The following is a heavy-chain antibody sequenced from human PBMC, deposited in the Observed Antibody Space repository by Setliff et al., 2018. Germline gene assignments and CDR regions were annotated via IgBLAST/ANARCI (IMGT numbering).Heavy chain of an antibody. J-gene: IGHJ3*02. CDR2: ISPYNDNT. Sequence: ASVKVSCKASGYMFKSYGITWMRQAPGQGPEWMGWISPYNDNTNSAEKFQDRITITTDTSTSTSYMELRSLRSDDTAVYYCARSLNSGFYHQRDAYDILGQGTLVNV. D-gene: IGHD5-12*01. V-gene: IGHV1-18*01. CDR1: GYMFKSYG. CDR3: ARSLNSGFYHQRDAYDI.